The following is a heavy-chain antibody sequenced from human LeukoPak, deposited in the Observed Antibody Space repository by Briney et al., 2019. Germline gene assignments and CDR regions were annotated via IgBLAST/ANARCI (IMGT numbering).Heavy chain of an antibody. Sequence: PGGSLRLSCAASGFTFSSYGMHWVRQAPGKGLEWVAVISYDGSNKYYADSVKGRFTISRDNSKNTLYLQMNSLRAEDTAVYYRAKDEGLSSWYPLYPDYWGQGTLVTVSS. CDR3: AKDEGLSSWYPLYPDY. V-gene: IGHV3-30*18. CDR2: ISYDGSNK. CDR1: GFTFSSYG. D-gene: IGHD6-13*01. J-gene: IGHJ4*02.